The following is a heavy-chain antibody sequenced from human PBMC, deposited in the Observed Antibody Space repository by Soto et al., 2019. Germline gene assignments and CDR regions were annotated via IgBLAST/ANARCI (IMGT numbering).Heavy chain of an antibody. CDR2: INHSGST. J-gene: IGHJ6*02. CDR1: GGSFSGYY. V-gene: IGHV4-34*01. D-gene: IGHD6-13*01. Sequence: SETLSLTCAVCGGSFSGYYWSWIRQPPGKGLEWIGEINHSGSTNYNPSLKSRVTISVDTSKNQSSLKLSSVTAADTAVYYCARATTDSSSWTDIYYYGMDVWGQGTTVTVSS. CDR3: ARATTDSSSWTDIYYYGMDV.